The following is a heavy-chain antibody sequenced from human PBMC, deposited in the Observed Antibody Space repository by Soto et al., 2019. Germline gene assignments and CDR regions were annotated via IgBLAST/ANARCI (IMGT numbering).Heavy chain of an antibody. D-gene: IGHD2-2*01. CDR1: GGSISSYY. Sequence: SETLSLTCTVSGGSISSYYWSWIRQPPGKGLEWIGYIYYSGSTNYNPSLKSRVTISVDTSKNQFSLKLSSVTAADTAVYYCARDRKYQRDYYYMDVWGKGTTVTVSS. V-gene: IGHV4-59*01. J-gene: IGHJ6*03. CDR2: IYYSGST. CDR3: ARDRKYQRDYYYMDV.